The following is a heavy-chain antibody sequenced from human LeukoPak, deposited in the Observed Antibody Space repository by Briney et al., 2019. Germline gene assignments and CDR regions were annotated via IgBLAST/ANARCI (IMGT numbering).Heavy chain of an antibody. Sequence: GGSLRLSCAASGFTFSSYAMSWVRQAPGKGLEWVSSITSSGVATYYADSVKGRFTISRDNSDNTLYLQMNSLRAEDTAVYYCAKDRPNYYGSNGHYYKLNGDCWGQGTLVTVSS. J-gene: IGHJ4*02. D-gene: IGHD3-22*01. CDR2: ITSSGVAT. CDR3: AKDRPNYYGSNGHYYKLNGDC. V-gene: IGHV3-23*01. CDR1: GFTFSSYA.